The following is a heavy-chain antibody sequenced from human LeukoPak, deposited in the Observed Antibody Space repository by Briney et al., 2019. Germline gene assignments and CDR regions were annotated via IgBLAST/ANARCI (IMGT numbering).Heavy chain of an antibody. Sequence: PGGSLRLSCAASGFTFSSYGMHWVRQAPGKGLEWVAFIRYDESSQNYADSVKGRFTMSRDNSKSTLHLQMNSLKVEDTAVYYCAKGYGGSHFDYWGQGALVAVSS. V-gene: IGHV3-30*02. CDR1: GFTFSSYG. D-gene: IGHD4-23*01. CDR3: AKGYGGSHFDY. CDR2: IRYDESSQ. J-gene: IGHJ4*02.